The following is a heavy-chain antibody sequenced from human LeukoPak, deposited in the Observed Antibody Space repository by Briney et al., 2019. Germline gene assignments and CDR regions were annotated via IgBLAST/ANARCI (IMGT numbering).Heavy chain of an antibody. D-gene: IGHD3-3*01. CDR3: ARGLVLTLEWLFGGWFDP. Sequence: SETLSLTCTVSGGSITGYYWTWIRQPPGKGLEWIGYIYYSGSTNYNPSLKSRVTISVDTSKNQFSLKLSSVTAADTAVYYCARGLVLTLEWLFGGWFDPWGQGTLVTVSS. J-gene: IGHJ5*02. CDR1: GGSITGYY. V-gene: IGHV4-59*01. CDR2: IYYSGST.